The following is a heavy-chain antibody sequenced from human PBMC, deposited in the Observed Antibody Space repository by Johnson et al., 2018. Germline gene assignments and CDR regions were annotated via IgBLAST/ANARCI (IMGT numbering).Heavy chain of an antibody. J-gene: IGHJ3*02. V-gene: IGHV3-20*01. CDR2: INWNGGST. Sequence: EVPLVESGGGVARPGGSLRLSCAASVFTFGGYGMSWVRQAPGKGLEWFSGINWNGGSTGYADSVKGRFTISRDNAKNSLYLQMNSLRDEDTALYHCARDQTGGDYSSGYPAFDIWGQGTMVTVSS. CDR3: ARDQTGGDYSSGYPAFDI. D-gene: IGHD3-22*01. CDR1: VFTFGGYG.